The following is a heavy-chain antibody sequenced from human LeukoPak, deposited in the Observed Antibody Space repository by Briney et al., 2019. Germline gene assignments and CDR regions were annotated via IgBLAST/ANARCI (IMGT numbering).Heavy chain of an antibody. J-gene: IGHJ4*02. CDR1: GYTFTGYY. Sequence: ASVKVSCEASGYTFTGYYMHWVRQAPGQGLEWMGWINPNSGGTNYAQKFQGRVTMTRDTSISTAYMELSRLRSDDTAVYYCARISTRGRGFDYWGQGTLVTVSS. V-gene: IGHV1-2*02. D-gene: IGHD2-2*01. CDR3: ARISTRGRGFDY. CDR2: INPNSGGT.